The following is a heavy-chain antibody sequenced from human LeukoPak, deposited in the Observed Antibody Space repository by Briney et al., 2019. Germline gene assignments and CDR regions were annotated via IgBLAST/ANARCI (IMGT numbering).Heavy chain of an antibody. CDR2: MSGSGGST. CDR3: AKAGGWTNYFDY. CDR1: GFTFSSYA. V-gene: IGHV3-23*01. D-gene: IGHD6-19*01. J-gene: IGHJ4*02. Sequence: GGSLRLSCAASGFTFSSYAMSWVRQVPGKGLEWVSVMSGSGGSTYYADSVKGRFTISRDNSKNTLYLQLNSLRAEDTAVYYCAKAGGWTNYFDYWGQGTLVTVSS.